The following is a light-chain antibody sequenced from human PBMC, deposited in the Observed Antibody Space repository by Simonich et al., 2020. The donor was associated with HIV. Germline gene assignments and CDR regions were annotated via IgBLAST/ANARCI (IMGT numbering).Light chain of an antibody. J-gene: IGKJ1*01. CDR3: QQYNSYSKT. V-gene: IGKV1-5*03. CDR1: QSISSW. Sequence: DIQMIQSPSTLSASVGDRVTIPCRASQSISSWLAWYQQKPGKAPKLLIYKASSLESGVPSRFSGSGSGTEFTLTISSLQPDDFATYYCQQYNSYSKTFGQGTKVEIK. CDR2: KAS.